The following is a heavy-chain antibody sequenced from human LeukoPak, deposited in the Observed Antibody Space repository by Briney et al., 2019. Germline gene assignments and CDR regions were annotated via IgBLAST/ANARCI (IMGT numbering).Heavy chain of an antibody. CDR3: ARERLGYCSSTSCYSWDY. V-gene: IGHV1-8*03. Sequence: ASVKVSCKASGYTFTSYDINWVRQATGQGLEWMGWMNPNSGNTGYAQKFQGRVTITTDESTSTAYMELSSLRSEDTAVYYCARERLGYCSSTSCYSWDYWGQGTLVTVSS. CDR2: MNPNSGNT. CDR1: GYTFTSYD. D-gene: IGHD2-2*01. J-gene: IGHJ4*02.